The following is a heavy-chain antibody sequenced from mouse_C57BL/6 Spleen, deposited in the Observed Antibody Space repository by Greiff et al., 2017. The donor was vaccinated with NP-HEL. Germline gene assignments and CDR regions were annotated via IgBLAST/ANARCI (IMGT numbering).Heavy chain of an antibody. D-gene: IGHD2-3*01. J-gene: IGHJ3*01. Sequence: EVQRVESGPGLVKPSQSLSLTCSVTGYSITSGYYWNWIRQFPGNKLEWMGYISYDGSNNYNPSLKNRISITRETSKNQFFLKLNSVTTEDTATYYCARGVYDGYYVPFAYWGQGTLVTVSA. V-gene: IGHV3-6*01. CDR2: ISYDGSN. CDR1: GYSITSGYY. CDR3: ARGVYDGYYVPFAY.